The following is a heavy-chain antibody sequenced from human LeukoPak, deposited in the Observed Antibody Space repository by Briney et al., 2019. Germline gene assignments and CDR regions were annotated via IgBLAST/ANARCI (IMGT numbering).Heavy chain of an antibody. J-gene: IGHJ2*01. D-gene: IGHD3-22*01. Sequence: GGSLRLFCAASGFTFSSYEMNWGRQAPGKGLEWISYISRSGDTIYYADSVKGRFTISRDNANNSLYLQMNSLRDEDTAVYFCARLLKYYYDSSGYGEDWYFDLWGRGTLVTVSS. CDR1: GFTFSSYE. V-gene: IGHV3-48*03. CDR3: ARLLKYYYDSSGYGEDWYFDL. CDR2: ISRSGDTI.